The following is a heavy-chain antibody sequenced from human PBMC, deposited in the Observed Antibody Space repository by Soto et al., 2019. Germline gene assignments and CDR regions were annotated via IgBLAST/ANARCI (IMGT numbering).Heavy chain of an antibody. J-gene: IGHJ6*02. D-gene: IGHD2-21*02. CDR2: ISWNSGTI. CDR1: GFSFDEYG. V-gene: IGHV3-9*01. CDR3: AKSKGGTANGMDV. Sequence: EVQLVESGGGLVQPGRSLSLSCAASGFSFDEYGMHWVRQAPGKGLEWVSGISWNSGTIGYADSVKGRFSISRDNAKKSLYLQMNSLRAEDRALYYCAKSKGGTANGMDVWGQGTTVIVSS.